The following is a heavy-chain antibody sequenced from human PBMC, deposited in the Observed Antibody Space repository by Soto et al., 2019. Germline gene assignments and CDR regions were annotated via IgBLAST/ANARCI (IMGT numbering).Heavy chain of an antibody. J-gene: IGHJ4*02. CDR3: ARDEIYGQWLAYTSG. CDR1: GFTFSSYS. D-gene: IGHD6-19*01. CDR2: ISTSSGTI. V-gene: IGHV3-48*02. Sequence: PGGSLRLSCAASGFTFSSYSMNWVRQAPGKGLEWVSYISTSSGTIYYADSVKGRFTISRDNAKNSLYLQMNSLRDEDTAVYYCARDEIYGQWLAYTSGWGQGTLVTVSS.